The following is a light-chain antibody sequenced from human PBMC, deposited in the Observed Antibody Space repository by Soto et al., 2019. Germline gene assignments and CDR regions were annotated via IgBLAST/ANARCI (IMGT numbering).Light chain of an antibody. CDR2: AES. CDR1: QGISSY. CDR3: KKYYSDHVT. V-gene: IGKV1-8*01. Sequence: IKMTQSASRISASVEERVTINCRASQGISSYLAWYQQKTGKDNKLLIYAESTLQSWVQSRFSGSGSGTDFTLTISCMQSEELATYDCKKYYSDHVTLGTGNKGAIK. J-gene: IGKJ3*01.